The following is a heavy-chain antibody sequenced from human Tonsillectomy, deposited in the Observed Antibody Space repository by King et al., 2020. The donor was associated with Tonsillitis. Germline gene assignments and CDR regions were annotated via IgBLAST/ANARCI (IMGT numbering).Heavy chain of an antibody. Sequence: MQLVQSGPEVKKPGTSVKVSCKASEFTFTTSXMQWVRQARGQRLEWIGWVVVGNGKTNYAQKFQERVTITRDMSTRTAYMELSSLRSEDTAVYYCAAXFXDAFXIWGQXTMVTV. CDR3: AAXFXDAFXI. CDR1: EFTFTTSX. V-gene: IGHV1-58*02. CDR2: VVVGNGKT. J-gene: IGHJ3*02.